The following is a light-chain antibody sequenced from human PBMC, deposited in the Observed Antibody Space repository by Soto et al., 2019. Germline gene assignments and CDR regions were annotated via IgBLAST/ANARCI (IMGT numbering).Light chain of an antibody. Sequence: QSVLTQPPSVSAAPGQKVTISCSGSSSNIGGNSVSWYQQLHGTAPKLLISDDNKRPSGIPDRFSGSKSGTSATLGITGFQTWDEADYYCGSWDSSLSAYVFGTGTKVTVL. CDR3: GSWDSSLSAYV. CDR1: SSNIGGNS. CDR2: DDN. V-gene: IGLV1-51*01. J-gene: IGLJ1*01.